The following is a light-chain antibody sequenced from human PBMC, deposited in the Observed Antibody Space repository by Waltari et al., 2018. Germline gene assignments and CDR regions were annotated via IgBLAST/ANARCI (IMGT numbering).Light chain of an antibody. CDR3: LQTYSTPWT. J-gene: IGKJ1*01. Sequence: DIQMTQSQSSLSAYVGDRVTITCRASKTISSYLSWYQQKPGKAPKLLPYFASRLERGVPSRFSGSGSGTDFTLTIRNLQPEDFSTYYCLQTYSTPWTFGQGTKVEIK. V-gene: IGKV1-39*01. CDR2: FAS. CDR1: KTISSY.